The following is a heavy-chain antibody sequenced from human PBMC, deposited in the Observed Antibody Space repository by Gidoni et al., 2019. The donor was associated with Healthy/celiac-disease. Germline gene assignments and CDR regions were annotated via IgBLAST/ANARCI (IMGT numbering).Heavy chain of an antibody. J-gene: IGHJ5*02. Sequence: QVQLVQSGAEVKKPGSSVKVSCKASGGTFSSYAISWVRQAPGQGLEWMGGITPIFGTANYAQKFQGRVTITADESTSTAYMELSSLRSEDTAVYYCASWGYGSGSYYNPGTGWFDPWGQGTLVTVSS. CDR3: ASWGYGSGSYYNPGTGWFDP. V-gene: IGHV1-69*01. D-gene: IGHD3-10*01. CDR2: ITPIFGTA. CDR1: GGTFSSYA.